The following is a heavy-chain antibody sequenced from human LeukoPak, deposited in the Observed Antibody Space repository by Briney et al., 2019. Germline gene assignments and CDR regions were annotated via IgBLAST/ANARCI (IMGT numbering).Heavy chain of an antibody. Sequence: SETLSLTCAAYGASSSGDYWSGIRRPRAKGLEWSGEINYIGSTNYNPSLKGRVTISVDTSRHRFSLPLSCVMSADTAVYYCARDLNYCYGMDVWGQGTTVTVSS. CDR2: INYIGST. CDR1: GASSSGDY. V-gene: IGHV4-34*01. J-gene: IGHJ6*02. CDR3: ARDLNYCYGMDV.